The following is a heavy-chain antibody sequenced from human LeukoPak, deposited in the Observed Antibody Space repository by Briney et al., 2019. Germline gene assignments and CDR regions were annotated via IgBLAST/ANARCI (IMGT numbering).Heavy chain of an antibody. CDR3: ARGRHYGGTVNY. CDR1: GFTFSTYT. D-gene: IGHD4-23*01. CDR2: ISSRSSAV. Sequence: GGSLRLSCAASGFTFSTYTMTCVRQAPGKGLEWVSYISSRSSAVHYADSVKGRFTTSRDNAKNSLYLQMNRLRDENTAVYYCARGRHYGGTVNYWGQGTLVTVSS. J-gene: IGHJ4*02. V-gene: IGHV3-48*02.